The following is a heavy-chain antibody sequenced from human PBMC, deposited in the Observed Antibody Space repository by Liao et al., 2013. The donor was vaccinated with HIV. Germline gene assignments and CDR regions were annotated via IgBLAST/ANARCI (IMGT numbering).Heavy chain of an antibody. V-gene: IGHV4-39*07. J-gene: IGHJ2*01. CDR2: IYYSGST. D-gene: IGHD1-26*01. Sequence: QLQLQESGPGLVKPSETLSLTCTVSGGSISSSSYYWGWIRQPPGKGLEWIGIIYYSGSTNYNPSLKSRVTMSVDTSKNQFSLKLSSVTAADTAVYYCARVQWEPAPNWYSDLWGRGTLVIVSS. CDR1: GGSISSSSYY. CDR3: ARVQWEPAPNWYSDL.